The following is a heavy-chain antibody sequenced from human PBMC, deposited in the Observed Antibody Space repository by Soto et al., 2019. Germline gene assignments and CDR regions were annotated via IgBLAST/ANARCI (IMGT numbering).Heavy chain of an antibody. Sequence: PSQTLSLTCAISGDSVSSNSAAWNWIRQSPSRGLEWLARTYYRAKWYNDYAVSVKSRITINPDTSKNQFSLQMNSVTPEDTAVYYCAREPSYSSSWYYCYGMDVWGQGTTVTVSS. CDR2: TYYRAKWYN. J-gene: IGHJ6*02. D-gene: IGHD6-13*01. CDR3: AREPSYSSSWYYCYGMDV. V-gene: IGHV6-1*01. CDR1: GDSVSSNSAA.